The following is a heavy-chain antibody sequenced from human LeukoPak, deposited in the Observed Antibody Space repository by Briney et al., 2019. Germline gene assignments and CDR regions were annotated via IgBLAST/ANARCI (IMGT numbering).Heavy chain of an antibody. V-gene: IGHV1-69*13. CDR1: GGTFSSYA. CDR3: ARVRTCSSTSCYFYLDY. J-gene: IGHJ4*02. Sequence: ASVKVSCKASGGTFSSYAISWVRQAPGQGLEWMGGIIPIFGTANYAQKFQGRVTITADESTSTAYMELSSLRSEDTAVYYCARVRTCSSTSCYFYLDYWGQGTLVTVSS. D-gene: IGHD2-2*01. CDR2: IIPIFGTA.